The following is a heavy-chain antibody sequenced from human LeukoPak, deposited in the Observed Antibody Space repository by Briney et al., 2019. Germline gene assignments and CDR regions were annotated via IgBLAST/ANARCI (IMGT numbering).Heavy chain of an antibody. V-gene: IGHV3-7*01. Sequence: PGGSLSLSCAASGFTFSSYWMTWVRQAPGKGLEWVANINKDGSEKYYVDSVKGRFTISRDNAKNSLYLQMNSLRAEDTAVYYCARSDPTAWFDPWGQGTLVTVSS. J-gene: IGHJ5*02. CDR1: GFTFSSYW. CDR2: INKDGSEK. CDR3: ARSDPTAWFDP.